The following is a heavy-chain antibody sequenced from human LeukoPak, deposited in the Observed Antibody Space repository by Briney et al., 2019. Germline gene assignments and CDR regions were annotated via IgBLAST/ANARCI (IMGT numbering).Heavy chain of an antibody. J-gene: IGHJ6*03. CDR1: GYTFTGYY. CDR2: INPNSGGT. CDR3: ARAGVYSSSWYGGCYYYYYMDV. Sequence: ASVKVSCKASGYTFTGYYMHWVRQAPGQGLEWMGWINPNSGGTNYAQKFQGRVTMTRDTSISTAYMELSRLRSDDTAVYYCARAGVYSSSWYGGCYYYYYMDVWGKGTTVTVSS. D-gene: IGHD6-13*01. V-gene: IGHV1-2*02.